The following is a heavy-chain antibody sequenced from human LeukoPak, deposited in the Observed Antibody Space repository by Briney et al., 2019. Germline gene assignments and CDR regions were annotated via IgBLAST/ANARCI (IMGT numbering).Heavy chain of an antibody. Sequence: GGSLRLSCAASGFTFASYAMSWVRQAPGKGLEWVSLITMSGGSTYYADSVKGRFTISRDNSKNALYLQMNSLRAEDTAVYYCAKGRQWLPFIDYWGQGTLATASS. D-gene: IGHD6-19*01. J-gene: IGHJ4*02. CDR1: GFTFASYA. CDR2: ITMSGGST. CDR3: AKGRQWLPFIDY. V-gene: IGHV3-23*01.